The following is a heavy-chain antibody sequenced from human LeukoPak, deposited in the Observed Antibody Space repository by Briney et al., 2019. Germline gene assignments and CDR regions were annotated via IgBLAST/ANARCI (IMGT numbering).Heavy chain of an antibody. D-gene: IGHD3-22*01. CDR3: ARDDGYYYDSSGYSGY. V-gene: IGHV1-18*01. J-gene: IGHJ4*02. CDR2: ISAYNGNT. Sequence: ASVKVSCKTSGYTFSSYGITWVRQAPGQGLEWMGWISAYNGNTNYAQKLQGRVTMTTDTSTSTAYMELRSLRSDDTAVYYCARDDGYYYDSSGYSGYWGQGTLVTVSS. CDR1: GYTFSSYG.